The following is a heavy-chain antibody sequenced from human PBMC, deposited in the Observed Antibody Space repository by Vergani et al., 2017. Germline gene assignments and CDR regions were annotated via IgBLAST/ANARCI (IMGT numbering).Heavy chain of an antibody. J-gene: IGHJ4*02. D-gene: IGHD6-19*01. CDR2: INPNSGGT. CDR1: GYTFTGYY. Sequence: QVQLVQSGAEVKKPGASVKVSCKASGYTFTGYYMHWVRQAPGQGLEWMGWINPNSGGTNYAQKVQGRVTMTRDTSISTAYMELSRLRSDDTAVYYCARVIAVAGSTKGFGYWGQGTLVTVSS. CDR3: ARVIAVAGSTKGFGY. V-gene: IGHV1-2*02.